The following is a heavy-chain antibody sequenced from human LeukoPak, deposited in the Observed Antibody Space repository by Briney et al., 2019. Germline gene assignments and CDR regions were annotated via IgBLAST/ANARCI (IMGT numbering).Heavy chain of an antibody. J-gene: IGHJ4*02. Sequence: GASVKVSCKASGYTFTSYGIIWGRHAPGQGLEWMGWISANNGKTNYALKFLGRVTMTTDTSTSTAYMELRSLRSDDTAVYYCARGEYYFDYWGQGTLVTVSS. CDR2: ISANNGKT. V-gene: IGHV1-18*01. CDR1: GYTFTSYG. CDR3: ARGEYYFDY. D-gene: IGHD3-10*01.